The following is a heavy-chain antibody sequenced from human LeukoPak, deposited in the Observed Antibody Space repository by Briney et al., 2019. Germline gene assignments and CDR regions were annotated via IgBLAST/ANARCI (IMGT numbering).Heavy chain of an antibody. J-gene: IGHJ4*02. Sequence: PGGSLRLSCAASGFTFNNAWMSWVRQAPGKGLEWVAFIRPKSDGGTAEYAASVKGRFTMSRDDSRSIAYLDMNSLKTEDTAVYYCDNRGYWGQGTLVTVSS. D-gene: IGHD2/OR15-2a*01. V-gene: IGHV3-71*01. CDR3: DNRGY. CDR1: GFTFNNAW. CDR2: IRPKSDGGTA.